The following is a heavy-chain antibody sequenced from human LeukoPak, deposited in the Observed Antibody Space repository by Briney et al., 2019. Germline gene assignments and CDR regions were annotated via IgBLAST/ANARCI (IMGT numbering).Heavy chain of an antibody. CDR1: GYSFTSYW. Sequence: GESLKISCKGSGYSFTSYWVAWVRQMRGKGLDWMGIIYPGDSDTRYSPSFQGQVTISADKSITPAYLQWSSLKASDTAMYYCARHLRASYYYGMDVWGQGTTVTVSS. CDR2: IYPGDSDT. D-gene: IGHD2-21*01. J-gene: IGHJ6*02. V-gene: IGHV5-51*01. CDR3: ARHLRASYYYGMDV.